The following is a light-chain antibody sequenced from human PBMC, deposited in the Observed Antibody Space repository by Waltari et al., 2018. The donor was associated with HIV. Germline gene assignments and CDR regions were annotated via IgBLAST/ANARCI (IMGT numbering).Light chain of an antibody. V-gene: IGKV3-15*01. CDR3: QQYSGT. CDR2: GAS. J-gene: IGKJ1*01. CDR1: QSLSRN. Sequence: EVVMTQSPATLSVSPGERATLSCRASQSLSRNLVWYQQKPGQAPRLLIYGASTRATGIPARFSGSGSGTEFTLTISSLQSEDFAVYYCQQYSGTFGQGTKVEIK.